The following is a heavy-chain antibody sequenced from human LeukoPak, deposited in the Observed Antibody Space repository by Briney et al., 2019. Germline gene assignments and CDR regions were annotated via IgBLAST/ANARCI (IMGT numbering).Heavy chain of an antibody. CDR1: GFTFSRNG. D-gene: IGHD6-13*01. V-gene: IGHV3-33*01. CDR3: ARIYGSTWTLDY. Sequence: AGRSLRLSCAASGFTFSRNGMHWVRQAPGKGLEWVACIRYDGSQKYFADSVKGRFTISRDNIMNTLYLQMNSLRAEDTAVYYCARIYGSTWTLDYWGQGTLVTVSS. J-gene: IGHJ4*02. CDR2: IRYDGSQK.